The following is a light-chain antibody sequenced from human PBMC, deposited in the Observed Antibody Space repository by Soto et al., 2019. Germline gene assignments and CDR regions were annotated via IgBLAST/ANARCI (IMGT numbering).Light chain of an antibody. Sequence: QSALTQPRSVSGSPEQSVTISCTGTSSDVGGYNYVSWYQQHPGKAPKLMIYDVTKRPSGVPDRFSGSKSGTSASLAISGLQSEDEAEYFCAAWDDSLNGNVFGSGTKVTVL. V-gene: IGLV2-11*01. J-gene: IGLJ1*01. CDR1: SSDVGGYNY. CDR3: AAWDDSLNGNV. CDR2: DVT.